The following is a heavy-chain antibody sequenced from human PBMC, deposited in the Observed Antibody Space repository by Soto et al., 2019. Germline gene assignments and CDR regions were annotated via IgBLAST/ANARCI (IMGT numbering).Heavy chain of an antibody. D-gene: IGHD2-8*01. CDR3: ARVRGYCTNGVCYTVYYYYMDV. CDR2: MNPNSGNT. Sequence: ASVKVSCKASGYTFTSYDINWVRQATGQGLEWMGWMNPNSGNTGYAQKFQGRVTMTRNTSISTAYMELSSLRSEDTAVYYCARVRGYCTNGVCYTVYYYYMDVWGKGTTVTVSS. V-gene: IGHV1-8*01. J-gene: IGHJ6*03. CDR1: GYTFTSYD.